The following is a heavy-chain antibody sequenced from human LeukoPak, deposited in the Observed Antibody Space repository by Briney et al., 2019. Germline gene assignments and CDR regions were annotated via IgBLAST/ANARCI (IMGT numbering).Heavy chain of an antibody. CDR1: GFTFSNYA. D-gene: IGHD2-2*01. V-gene: IGHV3-23*01. CDR2: ISGGGGST. J-gene: IGHJ4*02. Sequence: GGSLRLSCAASGFTFSNYAMSWVRQAPGKGLEWVSGISGGGGSTYYADSVKGRFTISRDNSKNTLDLKMNSLRAGDTAIYYCAKGISTPDYWGQGTLVTVSS. CDR3: AKGISTPDY.